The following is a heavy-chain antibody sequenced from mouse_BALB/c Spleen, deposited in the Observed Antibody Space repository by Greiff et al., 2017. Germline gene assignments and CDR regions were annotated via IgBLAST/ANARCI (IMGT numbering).Heavy chain of an antibody. CDR3: ARGGDYDYDVGGHYYAMDY. CDR1: GFSLTGYG. Sequence: QVQLKESGPGLVAPSQSLSITCTVSGFSLTGYGVNWVRQPPGKGLEWLGMIGGDGSTDYNSALKSRLSISKDNSKSQVFLKMNSLQTDDTARYYCARGGDYDYDVGGHYYAMDYWGQGTSVTVSA. V-gene: IGHV2-6-7*01. J-gene: IGHJ4*01. CDR2: IGGDGST. D-gene: IGHD2-4*01.